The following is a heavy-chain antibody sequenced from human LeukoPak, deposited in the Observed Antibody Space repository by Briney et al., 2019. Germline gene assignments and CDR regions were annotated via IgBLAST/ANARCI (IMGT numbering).Heavy chain of an antibody. CDR3: AREWAGPSFDY. CDR2: IKQDGSEK. J-gene: IGHJ4*02. D-gene: IGHD6-19*01. Sequence: PGGSLRLSCAASGFTFSSYWMSWARQAPGKGLEWVANIKQDGSEKSYVDSVKGRFTISRDNTKNSLYLQMNSLRAEDTAVYFCAREWAGPSFDYWGQGTLVTVSS. CDR1: GFTFSSYW. V-gene: IGHV3-7*01.